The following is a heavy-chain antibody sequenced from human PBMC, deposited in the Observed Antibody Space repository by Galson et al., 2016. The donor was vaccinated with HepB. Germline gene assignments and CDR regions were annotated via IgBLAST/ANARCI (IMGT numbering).Heavy chain of an antibody. V-gene: IGHV3-21*01. Sequence: SLRLSCAASGSSFSSYSMNWVRQAPGKGLEWVSSISRGSSYIYSADSLKGRFTISRDNARNSLSLQMNSLRAEDTAIYFCARTPGYSGTWYDAFDIWGPGTIVTVSS. CDR2: ISRGSSYI. CDR1: GSSFSSYS. J-gene: IGHJ3*02. D-gene: IGHD6-13*01. CDR3: ARTPGYSGTWYDAFDI.